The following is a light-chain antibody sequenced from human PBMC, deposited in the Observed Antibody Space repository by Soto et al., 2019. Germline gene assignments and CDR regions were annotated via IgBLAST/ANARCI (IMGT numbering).Light chain of an antibody. CDR3: QAWDSSTVV. CDR1: KLGDRN. Sequence: SYELTQPPSVSVSPGQTASITCSGDKLGDRNTCWYQKKPGQSPVLVIYQDFKRPSGRPERFSCSNSGNTATLTISGTHAMEEADYYCQAWDSSTVVYGGGTKLT. V-gene: IGLV3-1*01. CDR2: QDF. J-gene: IGLJ2*01.